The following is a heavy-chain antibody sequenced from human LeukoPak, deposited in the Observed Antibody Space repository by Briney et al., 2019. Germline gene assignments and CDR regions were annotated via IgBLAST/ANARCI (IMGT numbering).Heavy chain of an antibody. CDR2: IWYDGSNK. Sequence: GGSLRLSCAASGFTFSSYGMHWVRQAPGKGLEWVAVIWYDGSNKYYADSVKGRFTISRDNSKNTLYLQMNSLRAEDTAVYYCARDHSSGWYSDYFDYWGQGTLITVSS. V-gene: IGHV3-33*01. CDR3: ARDHSSGWYSDYFDY. CDR1: GFTFSSYG. D-gene: IGHD6-19*01. J-gene: IGHJ4*02.